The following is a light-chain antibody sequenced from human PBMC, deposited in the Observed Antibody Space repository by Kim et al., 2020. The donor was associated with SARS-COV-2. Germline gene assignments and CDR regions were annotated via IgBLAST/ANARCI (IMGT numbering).Light chain of an antibody. V-gene: IGLV3-19*01. Sequence: SVALVKTVMITCHGARLRFYYASCSQQKPGQAPMLGMYGKNNRPSGIPDRFSGSSSGSTASLTITGAQAEDEADYYCDSRDNSGNQFGVGTQLTVL. CDR1: RLRFYY. J-gene: IGLJ3*02. CDR3: DSRDNSGNQ. CDR2: GKN.